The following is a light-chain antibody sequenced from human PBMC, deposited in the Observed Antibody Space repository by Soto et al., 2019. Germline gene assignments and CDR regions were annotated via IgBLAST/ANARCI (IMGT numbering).Light chain of an antibody. CDR2: DAS. CDR1: QSVSSY. CDR3: QQRFT. Sequence: EIVLTQSPATLSLSPGERATLSCRARQSVSSYLAWYQQKPGQAPRLLIYDASNRATGITARFSGSGSGTVFTLTISSLEPDDFAVYYCQQRFTFGGGTKVEIK. J-gene: IGKJ4*01. V-gene: IGKV3-11*01.